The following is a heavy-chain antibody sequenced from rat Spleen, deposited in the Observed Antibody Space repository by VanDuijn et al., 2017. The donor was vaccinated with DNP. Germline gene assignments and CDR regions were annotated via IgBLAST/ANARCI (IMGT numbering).Heavy chain of an antibody. V-gene: IGHV5-22*01. D-gene: IGHD1-2*01. CDR3: TRGPIYYYSIFDY. CDR2: ISYEGSST. J-gene: IGHJ2*01. CDR1: GFTFSDYY. Sequence: EVQLVESGGGLVQPGRSLKLSCAASGFTFSDYYMAWVRQAPKKGLEWVASISYEGSSTYYGDSVKGRFTISRDNAKSTLYLQMNSLRSEDTATYYCTRGPIYYYSIFDYWGQGVMVTVSS.